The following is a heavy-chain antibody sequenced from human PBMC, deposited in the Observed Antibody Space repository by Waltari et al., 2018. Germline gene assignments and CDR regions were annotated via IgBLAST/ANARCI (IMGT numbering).Heavy chain of an antibody. CDR2: IYHRWST. CDR3: ATVAGWGDYYYYYGMDV. J-gene: IGHJ6*02. Sequence: QVQLQESGPGLVKPSGTLSLTCAVSGGSISSSNWWSWVRQPPGKGLEWIGEIYHRWSTNYNPSLKSRVTISVDKSKNQFCRKLSSVTAADTAVDYCATVAGWGDYYYYYGMDVWGQGTTVTVSS. CDR1: GGSISSSNW. D-gene: IGHD6-19*01. V-gene: IGHV4-4*02.